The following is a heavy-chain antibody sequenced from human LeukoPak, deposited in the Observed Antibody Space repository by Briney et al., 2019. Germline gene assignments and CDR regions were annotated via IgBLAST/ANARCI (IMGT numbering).Heavy chain of an antibody. CDR3: ARDRSSSFFRSWFDP. D-gene: IGHD6-13*01. Sequence: AAGSLRRSYAAAGFTFSGYARSWRRQAPGKGLEWGTAISGSGCSTQYADSAKGRFTISRDNSKNTLYLQKNSLRAGDTAVYYCARDRSSSFFRSWFDPWSRGTLVTVSS. CDR1: GFTFSGYA. V-gene: IGHV3-23*01. J-gene: IGHJ5*02. CDR2: ISGSGCST.